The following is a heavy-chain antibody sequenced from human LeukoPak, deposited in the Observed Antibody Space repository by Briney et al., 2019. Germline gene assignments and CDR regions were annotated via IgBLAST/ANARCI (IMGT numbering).Heavy chain of an antibody. CDR3: ARVPSYYYGSGSRFDY. Sequence: PSETLSLTCTVSDGSISTSTYFWACIRQPPRKGLEWIGSIYYSGTTYYNPSLSSRVTISMDTSKNQFSLRLSSVTAADTAVYYCARVPSYYYGSGSRFDYWGQGTLVTVSS. J-gene: IGHJ4*02. CDR1: DGSISTSTYF. D-gene: IGHD3-10*01. V-gene: IGHV4-39*07. CDR2: IYYSGTT.